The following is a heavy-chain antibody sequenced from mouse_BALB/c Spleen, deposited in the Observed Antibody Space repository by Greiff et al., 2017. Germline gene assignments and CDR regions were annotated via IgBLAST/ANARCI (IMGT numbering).Heavy chain of an antibody. CDR1: GFTFSSFG. CDR3: ARGGLPYAMDY. Sequence: EVQVVESGGGLVQPGGSRKLSCAASGFTFSSFGMHWVRQAPEKGLEWVAYISSGSSTIYYADTVKGRFTISRDNPKNTLFLQMTSLRSEDTAMYYCARGGLPYAMDYWGQGTSVTVSS. CDR2: ISSGSSTI. V-gene: IGHV5-17*02. D-gene: IGHD3-1*01. J-gene: IGHJ4*01.